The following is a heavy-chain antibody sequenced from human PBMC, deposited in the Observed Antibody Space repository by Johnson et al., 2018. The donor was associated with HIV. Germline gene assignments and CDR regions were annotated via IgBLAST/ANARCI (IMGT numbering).Heavy chain of an antibody. CDR1: GFFFSGSA. CDR3: SYAFDI. CDR2: IRSKANNYAT. Sequence: VQLVESGGGVVQPGRSLKLSCAASGFFFSGSAMHWVRQASGKGLEWVGRIRSKANNYATTYAASLKGRFTISRDDSKNTAYLQKNSLKTEDTAVYYCSYAFDIWGQGTMVTGSS. J-gene: IGHJ3*02. V-gene: IGHV3-73*01.